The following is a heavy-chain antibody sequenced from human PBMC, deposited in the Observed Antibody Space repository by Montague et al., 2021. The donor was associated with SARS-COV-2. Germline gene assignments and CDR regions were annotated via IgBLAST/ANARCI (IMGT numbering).Heavy chain of an antibody. CDR3: ARRVTGTTVHYYYYGMDV. D-gene: IGHD1-20*01. CDR1: GGSISSSSYY. V-gene: IGHV4-39*01. J-gene: IGHJ6*02. Sequence: SETLSLTCTVSGGSISSSSYYRGWIRQPPGKGLEWIGSLYYSGRTYYNPSLKSRVTISVDTSKNQFSLKLSSVTAADTAVYYCARRVTGTTVHYYYYGMDVWGQGTTVTVSS. CDR2: LYYSGRT.